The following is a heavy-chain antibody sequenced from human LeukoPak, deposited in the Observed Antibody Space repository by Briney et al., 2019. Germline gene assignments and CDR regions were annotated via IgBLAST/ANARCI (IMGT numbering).Heavy chain of an antibody. D-gene: IGHD5-24*01. CDR2: ISGSGGST. CDR3: AKGRPNYYYYYMDV. J-gene: IGHJ6*03. V-gene: IGHV3-23*01. CDR1: GSTFSSYA. Sequence: GGSVRLSCAASGSTFSSYAMSWVRQAPGKGLEWVSAISGSGGSTYYADSVKGRFTISRDNSKNTLYLQMNSLRAEDTAVYYCAKGRPNYYYYYMDVWGKGTTVTVSS.